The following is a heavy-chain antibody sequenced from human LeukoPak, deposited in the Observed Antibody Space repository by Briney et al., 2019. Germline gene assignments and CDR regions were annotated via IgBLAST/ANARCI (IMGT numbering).Heavy chain of an antibody. CDR1: GDSVSSNSAA. CDR2: TYYRSKWYN. Sequence: SQTLSLTCAISGDSVSSNSAAWNWIRQSPSRGLEWLGRTYYRSKWYNDYAVSVKSRITINSDTSKNQFSLQLNSVTPEDTAVYYCARGGNGYSYGYGSNWFDPWGQGTLVTVSS. J-gene: IGHJ5*02. V-gene: IGHV6-1*01. CDR3: ARGGNGYSYGYGSNWFDP. D-gene: IGHD5-18*01.